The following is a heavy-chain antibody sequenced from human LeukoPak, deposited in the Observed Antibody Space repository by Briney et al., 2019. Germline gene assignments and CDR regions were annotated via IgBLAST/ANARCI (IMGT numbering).Heavy chain of an antibody. Sequence: PGGSLRFSGAASGFTFSSYSMNWVRKAPGKGLEWVSSISSSSSYIYYADSVKGRFTISRDNAKNSLYLQMNSLRAEDTAVYYCARAMPGGAFDYWGQGTLVTVSS. CDR3: ARAMPGGAFDY. J-gene: IGHJ4*02. V-gene: IGHV3-21*01. D-gene: IGHD1-1*01. CDR2: ISSSSSYI. CDR1: GFTFSSYS.